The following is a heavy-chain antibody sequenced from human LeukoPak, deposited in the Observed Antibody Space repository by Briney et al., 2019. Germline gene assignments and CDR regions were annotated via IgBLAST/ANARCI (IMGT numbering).Heavy chain of an antibody. Sequence: SGPTLVKPTQTLTLTCTFSGFSLSTSGLGVGWIRQPPGKALEWLALIYWDDDQRYSPSLKSRLTITKDTSKNQVVLKMTNMDPVDTGTYYCAHRPGSYYDIMTGRGKLNYFAYWGQGTLVTVSS. CDR1: GFSLSTSGLG. V-gene: IGHV2-5*02. J-gene: IGHJ4*02. CDR3: AHRPGSYYDIMTGRGKLNYFAY. CDR2: IYWDDDQ. D-gene: IGHD3-9*01.